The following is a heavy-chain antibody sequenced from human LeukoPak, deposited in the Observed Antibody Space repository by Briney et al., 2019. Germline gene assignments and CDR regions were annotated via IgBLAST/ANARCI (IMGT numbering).Heavy chain of an antibody. V-gene: IGHV3-30-3*01. Sequence: QPGRSLRLSCAASGFTFSSYAMHWVRQAPGKGLEWVAVISYDGSNKYYADSVKGRFTISRDNSKNTLYLQMNSLRAEDTAVYYCARGWRYSDGGGYGMDVWGQGTTVTVSS. D-gene: IGHD5-18*01. J-gene: IGHJ6*02. CDR3: ARGWRYSDGGGYGMDV. CDR1: GFTFSSYA. CDR2: ISYDGSNK.